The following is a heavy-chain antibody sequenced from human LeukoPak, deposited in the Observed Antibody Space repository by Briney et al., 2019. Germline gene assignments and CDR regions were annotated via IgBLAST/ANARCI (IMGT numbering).Heavy chain of an antibody. D-gene: IGHD2-8*01. Sequence: GGSLRLSCAASGFNFRSYAMTWVRQAPGRGLECVSHINSRGDTTYYADSVKGRFTISRDNSRNTLYLQMNSLRAEDTAIYHCAFLAGSVSMVPTWGQGALVTVSS. CDR1: GFNFRSYA. CDR3: AFLAGSVSMVPT. V-gene: IGHV3-23*01. J-gene: IGHJ5*02. CDR2: INSRGDTT.